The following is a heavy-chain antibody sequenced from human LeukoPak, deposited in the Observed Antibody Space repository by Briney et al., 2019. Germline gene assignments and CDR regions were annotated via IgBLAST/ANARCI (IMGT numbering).Heavy chain of an antibody. Sequence: GRSLRLSXAASGFTFSSYAMSWVRQAPGKGLEWVSAISGSGGSTYYADSVKGRFTISRDNSKNTLYLQMNSLRAEDTAVYYCAKDYYGSGSYYKFFDYWGQGTLVTVSS. CDR1: GFTFSSYA. V-gene: IGHV3-23*01. CDR2: ISGSGGST. D-gene: IGHD3-10*01. CDR3: AKDYYGSGSYYKFFDY. J-gene: IGHJ4*02.